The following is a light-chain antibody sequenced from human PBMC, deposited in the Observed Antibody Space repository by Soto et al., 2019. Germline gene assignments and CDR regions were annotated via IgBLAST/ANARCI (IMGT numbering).Light chain of an antibody. Sequence: EIVMTQSPATLSVSPGERATLSCRASQSVSSNLAWYQQKPGQAPRLLIYGASTRATGIPARFSGSRSGTEFTLTISSPQPEDFAVYYCQQYNNWPPTFGQGTRLEIK. CDR2: GAS. CDR3: QQYNNWPPT. V-gene: IGKV3-15*01. J-gene: IGKJ5*01. CDR1: QSVSSN.